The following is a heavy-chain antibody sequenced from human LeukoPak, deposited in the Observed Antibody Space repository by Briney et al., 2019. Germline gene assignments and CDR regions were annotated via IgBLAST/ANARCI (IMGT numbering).Heavy chain of an antibody. CDR3: AKDRPPATN. CDR1: GFTFDDYA. Sequence: PGRSLRLSCAASGFTFDDYAMHWVRQAPGKGLEWVAVISYDGSNKYYADSVKGRFTISRDNSKNTLYLQMNSLRAEDTAVYYCAKDRPPATNWGQGTLVTVSS. J-gene: IGHJ4*02. CDR2: ISYDGSNK. V-gene: IGHV3-30*18.